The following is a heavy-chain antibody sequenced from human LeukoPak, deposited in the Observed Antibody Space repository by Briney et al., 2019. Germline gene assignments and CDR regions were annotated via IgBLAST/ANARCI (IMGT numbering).Heavy chain of an antibody. Sequence: SGTLSLTCAVSGGSISSDYWWSWVRQSPGKGLEYIGEIHYSGTTNYNPSLKSRVTIPLDKSKNQFSLNLNSVTAADTAVFYCARGSHDTIRGVLDIWGQGTMVTVSS. CDR2: IHYSGTT. CDR1: GGSISSDYW. CDR3: ARGSHDTIRGVLDI. J-gene: IGHJ3*02. D-gene: IGHD3-10*01. V-gene: IGHV4-4*02.